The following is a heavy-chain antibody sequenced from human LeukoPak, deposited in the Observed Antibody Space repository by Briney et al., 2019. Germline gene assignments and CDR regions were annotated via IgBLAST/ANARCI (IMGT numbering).Heavy chain of an antibody. CDR1: GVSISRFY. Sequence: SETLSLTCTTSGVSISRFYWSWVRQPPGKGLEWIANIYNGVPTFFNPSLKSRATISVDTSKRQFSLQLASVTAADTAVYYCVQTTGWPGFDYWGQGILVTVSS. CDR2: IYNGVPT. J-gene: IGHJ4*02. CDR3: VQTTGWPGFDY. D-gene: IGHD6-19*01. V-gene: IGHV4-4*09.